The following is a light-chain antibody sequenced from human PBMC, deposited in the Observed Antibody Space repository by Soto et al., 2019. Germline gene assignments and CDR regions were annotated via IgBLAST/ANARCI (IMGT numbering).Light chain of an antibody. Sequence: DIVMTQSPDSLAASLGERATINCKSSQSVLYSYNNNNYLGWYQQKVGQPPKLLIYWASTLESGVPDRFSGSGSATDFTLTISSLQAEDVAVYYCQQYYSKPLTFGGGTKLEIK. CDR2: WAS. V-gene: IGKV4-1*01. J-gene: IGKJ4*01. CDR3: QQYYSKPLT. CDR1: QSVLYSYNNNNY.